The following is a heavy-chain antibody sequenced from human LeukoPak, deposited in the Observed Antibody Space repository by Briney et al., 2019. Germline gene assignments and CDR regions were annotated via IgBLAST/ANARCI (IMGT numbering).Heavy chain of an antibody. CDR3: APYSPSLLDY. D-gene: IGHD4-4*01. CDR1: GFTFSSYA. J-gene: IGHJ4*02. Sequence: GGSLRVSCAASGFTFSSYAMSWVRQAPGNGLEWVSAISGSGGSTYYADSVKGRFTISRDNSKNTLYLQMNSLRAEDTAVYYCAPYSPSLLDYWGQGTLVTVSS. V-gene: IGHV3-23*01. CDR2: ISGSGGST.